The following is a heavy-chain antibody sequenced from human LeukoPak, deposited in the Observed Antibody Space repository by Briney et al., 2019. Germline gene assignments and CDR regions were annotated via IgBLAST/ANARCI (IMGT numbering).Heavy chain of an antibody. Sequence: PSGTLSLTCSVSFGSVSSNTYYWGWVRQPPGKGLEWVSAISGSGGSTYYADSVKGRFTISRDNSKNTLYLQMNSLRAEDTAVYYCAKYGHASWYEGDAYMDVWGKGTTVTVSS. CDR2: ISGSGGST. CDR3: AKYGHASWYEGDAYMDV. CDR1: FGSVSSNTYY. J-gene: IGHJ6*03. V-gene: IGHV3-23*01. D-gene: IGHD2-2*01.